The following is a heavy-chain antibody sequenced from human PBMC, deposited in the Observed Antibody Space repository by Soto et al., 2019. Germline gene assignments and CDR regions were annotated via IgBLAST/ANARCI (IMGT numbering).Heavy chain of an antibody. V-gene: IGHV4-61*01. J-gene: IGHJ4*02. CDR3: ARTNSLAHWAAWY. Sequence: QVQLQESGPGLVKPSETLSLTCTVSGGSVSSGSYYWTWIRQAPGKGLEWIGYIQSSGNTNYNPSLMSRVTISLDTSKNQFSLNLRSVTAADTAVYYCARTNSLAHWAAWYWGQGTLVTVSS. CDR1: GGSVSSGSYY. CDR2: IQSSGNT. D-gene: IGHD1-26*01.